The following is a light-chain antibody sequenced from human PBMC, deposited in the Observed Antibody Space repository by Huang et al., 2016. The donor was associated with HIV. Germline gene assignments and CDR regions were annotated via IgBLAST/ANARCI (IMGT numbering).Light chain of an antibody. CDR1: QSASNN. Sequence: EIVMTQSPVSLSVSPGERVTLSCRASQSASNNLAWYQQNPGQAPRLLIYRTSTRATGIPARFSGSGSGTEFTLTISSLQSEDFAVYYCQQYNIWPLTFGGGTKVEIE. CDR3: QQYNIWPLT. J-gene: IGKJ4*01. V-gene: IGKV3-15*01. CDR2: RTS.